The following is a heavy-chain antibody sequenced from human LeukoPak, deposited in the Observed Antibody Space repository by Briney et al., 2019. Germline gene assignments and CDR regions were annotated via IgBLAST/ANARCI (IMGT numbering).Heavy chain of an antibody. D-gene: IGHD6-25*01. CDR2: INHSGST. Sequence: PSETLSLTCAVYGGSFSGYYWSWIRQPPGKGLEWIGEINHSGSTNYNPSLKSRVTISLDTPKNQFSLKLSSVTAADTAVYYCARDSAASPFDSWGQGTLVTVSS. J-gene: IGHJ4*02. CDR3: ARDSAASPFDS. V-gene: IGHV4-34*01. CDR1: GGSFSGYY.